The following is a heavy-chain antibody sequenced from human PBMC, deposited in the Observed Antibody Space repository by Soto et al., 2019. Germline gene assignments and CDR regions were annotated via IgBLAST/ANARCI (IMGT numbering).Heavy chain of an antibody. CDR2: IVDGGSED. Sequence: QVQLVESGGGVVQPGRSLRLSCAASGFAFSGHGMHWVRQAPGKGLEWLAVIVDGGSEDHYADSVRGRFTISRDNSKNILYLEMTNRRVEDTAVYYCARDDLYEDNGLDSWGQGTLVTVSP. V-gene: IGHV3-33*01. CDR3: ARDDLYEDNGLDS. D-gene: IGHD3-3*01. CDR1: GFAFSGHG. J-gene: IGHJ5*01.